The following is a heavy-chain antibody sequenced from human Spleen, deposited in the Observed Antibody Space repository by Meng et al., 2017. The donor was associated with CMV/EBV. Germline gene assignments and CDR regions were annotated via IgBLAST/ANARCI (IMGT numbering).Heavy chain of an antibody. Sequence: SYSMNWVRQAPGKGLEWVSSISSSSSYIYYADSVKGRFTISRDNAKNSLYLQMNSLRAEDTAVYYCARARGCSSTSCYMRRGAFDIWGQGTMVTVSS. CDR3: ARARGCSSTSCYMRRGAFDI. V-gene: IGHV3-21*01. CDR1: SYS. J-gene: IGHJ3*02. CDR2: ISSSSSYI. D-gene: IGHD2-2*02.